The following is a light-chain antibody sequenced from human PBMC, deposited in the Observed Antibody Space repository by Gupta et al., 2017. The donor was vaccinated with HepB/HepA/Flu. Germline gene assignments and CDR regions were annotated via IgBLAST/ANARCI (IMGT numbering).Light chain of an antibody. J-gene: IGKJ4*01. V-gene: IGKV1-39*01. Sequence: DIQMTQSPSSLSASVGDRVTITCRASQSISSYLNWYQQKPGKAPKLLIYAASSLQSGVPSTFSGSGSGTDFTLTISRLQPEDFATYYCQQRDSTPITFGRGTKVDIK. CDR3: QQRDSTPIT. CDR1: QSISSY. CDR2: AAS.